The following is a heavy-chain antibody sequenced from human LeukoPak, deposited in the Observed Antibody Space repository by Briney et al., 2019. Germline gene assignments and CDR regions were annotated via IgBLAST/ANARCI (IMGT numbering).Heavy chain of an antibody. D-gene: IGHD6-13*01. Sequence: PSETLSLTCAVYGGSFSGYYWSWIRQPPGKGLEWIGEINHSGSTNYNPSLKSRVTISVDTSKNQFSLKLSSVTAGDTAVYYCARHGSSWKAGAFDIWGQGTMVTVSS. CDR2: INHSGST. V-gene: IGHV4-34*01. CDR1: GGSFSGYY. CDR3: ARHGSSWKAGAFDI. J-gene: IGHJ3*02.